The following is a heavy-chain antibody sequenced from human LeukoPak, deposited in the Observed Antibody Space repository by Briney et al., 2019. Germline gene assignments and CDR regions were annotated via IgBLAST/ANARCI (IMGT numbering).Heavy chain of an antibody. V-gene: IGHV4-59*08. D-gene: IGHD5-18*01. CDR3: ARQTAKNVDTARFDS. CDR2: IYYSGST. J-gene: IGHJ4*02. Sequence: SETLSLTCTVSGGSISSYYWSWIRQPPGKGLEWIGYIYYSGSTNYNPSLKSRVTISVDTSKNQFSLKLSSVTAADTAVYYCARQTAKNVDTARFDSWGQGTLVTVSS. CDR1: GGSISSYY.